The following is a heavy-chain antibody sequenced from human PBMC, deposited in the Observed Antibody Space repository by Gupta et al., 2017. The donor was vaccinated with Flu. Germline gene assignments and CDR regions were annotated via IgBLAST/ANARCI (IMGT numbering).Heavy chain of an antibody. V-gene: IGHV3-66*02. CDR3: ARGPNFDT. J-gene: IGHJ3*02. CDR1: GFSVGGNY. CDR2: IYTGGNT. Sequence: EERLVDSGGGLVQPGGSLRLSCYLSGFSVGGNYMSWVREAPGRGLEWVSGIYTGGNTIYADSVKGRFTISRDISRNTVHLQMSSLRAEDTAVYFCARGPNFDTWGQGTMVTVSS.